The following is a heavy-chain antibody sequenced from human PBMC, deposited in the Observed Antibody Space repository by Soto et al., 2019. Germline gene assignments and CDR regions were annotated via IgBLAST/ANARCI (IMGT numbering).Heavy chain of an antibody. CDR3: AMRYCGGGTCYSYHAFDI. J-gene: IGHJ3*02. CDR2: IYTGGHT. Sequence: GGSLRLSCAASGFFVSGHYMGWVRQAPGKGLEWVSVIYTGGHTFYPDSVRGRFTISRDISKNTLFLQMNSLRAEDTAVYFCAMRYCGGGTCYSYHAFDIWGQGTLVTVSS. V-gene: IGHV3-53*01. D-gene: IGHD2-15*01. CDR1: GFFVSGHY.